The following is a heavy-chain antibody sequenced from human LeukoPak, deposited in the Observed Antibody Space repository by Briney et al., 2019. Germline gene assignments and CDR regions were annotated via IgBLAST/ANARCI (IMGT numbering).Heavy chain of an antibody. CDR1: GGSISSSNW. CDR3: ARAYGGIDY. J-gene: IGHJ4*02. CDR2: IYHSGNT. D-gene: IGHD4-23*01. V-gene: IGHV4-4*02. Sequence: SETLSLTCAVSGGSISSSNWWSWVRQPPGTGLEWIGEIYHSGNTNYNPSLKSRATISVDKSKNQFSLKLSSVTAADTAVYYCARAYGGIDYWGQGTLVTVSS.